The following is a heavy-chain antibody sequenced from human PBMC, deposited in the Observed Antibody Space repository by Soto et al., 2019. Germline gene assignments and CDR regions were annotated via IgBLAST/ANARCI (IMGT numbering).Heavy chain of an antibody. J-gene: IGHJ5*02. D-gene: IGHD6-19*01. CDR3: AREGLGGWWFDP. Sequence: QVQLVQSGAEVKKPGASVKVSCKTSGYTFTSYAIHWVRQAPGQRLEWMGWINVGDDNTKYSQKFQGRVTITRDTSASTAYMELSSLRSEDTAVYYCAREGLGGWWFDPWGQGTLVIVSS. CDR2: INVGDDNT. V-gene: IGHV1-3*01. CDR1: GYTFTSYA.